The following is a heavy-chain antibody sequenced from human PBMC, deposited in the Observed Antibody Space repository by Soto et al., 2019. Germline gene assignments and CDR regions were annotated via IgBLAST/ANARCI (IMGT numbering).Heavy chain of an antibody. CDR3: AKDIGREYSSSSY. D-gene: IGHD6-6*01. CDR2: ISGSGGST. CDR1: GVTFSSYA. J-gene: IGHJ4*02. V-gene: IGHV3-23*01. Sequence: EVQLLESVGGLLQPGGSLRLSCAASGVTFSSYAMSWVRNALGKGLELVSAISGSGGSTYYADSVKGRFTISRDSSNNSLYLQMNSLIAEDTAVYYCAKDIGREYSSSSYCDQGTLVTVSS.